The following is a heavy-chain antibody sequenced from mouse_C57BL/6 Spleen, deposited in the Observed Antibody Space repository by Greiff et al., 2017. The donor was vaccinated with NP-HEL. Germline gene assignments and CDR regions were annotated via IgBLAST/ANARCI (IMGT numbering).Heavy chain of an antibody. CDR2: INPYNGGT. D-gene: IGHD1-1*01. CDR1: GYTFTDYY. J-gene: IGHJ4*01. Sequence: EVQLQQSGPVLVKPGASVKMSCKASGYTFTDYYMNWVKQSHGKSLEWIGVINPYNGGTSYNQKFKGKATLTVDKSSSTAYMELNSLTSEDSAVYYCARSNYGSSPRAMDYWGQGTSVTVSS. V-gene: IGHV1-19*01. CDR3: ARSNYGSSPRAMDY.